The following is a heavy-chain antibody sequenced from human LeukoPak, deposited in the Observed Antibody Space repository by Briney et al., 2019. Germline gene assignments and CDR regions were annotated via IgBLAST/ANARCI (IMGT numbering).Heavy chain of an antibody. D-gene: IGHD2-2*01. J-gene: IGHJ4*02. CDR1: GFTFSSCW. CDR2: IKQDGSEK. Sequence: PGGSLRLSCAASGFTFSSCWMSWVRQAPRKGLEWVANIKQDGSEKYYVDSVKGRFTISRDNAKNSLYLQMNSLRAEDTAVYYCARDIYCSYSSCYPGTGVFDYWGQGTLVTVSS. CDR3: ARDIYCSYSSCYPGTGVFDY. V-gene: IGHV3-7*04.